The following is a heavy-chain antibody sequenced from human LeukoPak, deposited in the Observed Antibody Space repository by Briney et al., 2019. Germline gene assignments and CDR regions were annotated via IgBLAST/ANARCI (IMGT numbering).Heavy chain of an antibody. CDR2: IIPIFGTA. D-gene: IGHD3-3*01. CDR3: ARGPDYDFWSGYLTDYYYYYMDV. CDR1: GGTFSSYA. Sequence: ASVKVSCKASGGTFSSYAISWVRQAPGQGLEWMGGIIPIFGTANYAQKFQGRVTITADESTSTAYMELSSLRSEDTAVYYCARGPDYDFWSGYLTDYYYYYMDVWGKGTTVTVSS. V-gene: IGHV1-69*13. J-gene: IGHJ6*03.